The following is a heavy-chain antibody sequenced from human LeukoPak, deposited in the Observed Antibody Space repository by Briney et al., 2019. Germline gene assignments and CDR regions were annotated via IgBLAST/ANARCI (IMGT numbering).Heavy chain of an antibody. CDR2: INHSGST. CDR3: SRGRAYFD. CDR1: GDSISSRSYY. V-gene: IGHV4-39*07. J-gene: IGHJ4*02. Sequence: SETLSLTCTVSGDSISSRSYYWSWIRQPPGKGLEWIGEINHSGSTNYNPSLKSRVTISQDTSKNQFSLRLSSVTAADTAVYYCSRGRAYFDWGQGTLVTVSS. D-gene: IGHD3-9*01.